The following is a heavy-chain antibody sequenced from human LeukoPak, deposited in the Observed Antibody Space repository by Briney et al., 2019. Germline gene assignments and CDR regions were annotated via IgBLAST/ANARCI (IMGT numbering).Heavy chain of an antibody. CDR3: ARPKRRYFDWLSDHDAFDI. CDR1: GYIFTSYW. D-gene: IGHD3-9*01. V-gene: IGHV5-51*03. CDR2: IYPGDSDT. J-gene: IGHJ3*02. Sequence: GESLTISCTGSGYIFTSYWIGWVRQMPGKGLEWVGIIYPGDSDTIYSPSFQGQVTISADKSISTAYLQWSSLKASDTAMYYCARPKRRYFDWLSDHDAFDIWGQGTMVTVSS.